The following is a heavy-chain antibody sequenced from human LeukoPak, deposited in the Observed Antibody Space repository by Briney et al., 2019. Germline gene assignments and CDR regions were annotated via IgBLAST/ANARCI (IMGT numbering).Heavy chain of an antibody. Sequence: PGGSLRLSCAASGFTVSSNYMSWVRQAPGKGLEWVSVIYSGGSTYYADSVKGRFTISRDNSKNTLYLQMNSLRAEDTAVYYCARDQRYGDPRGGGWFDPWGQGTLVTVSS. V-gene: IGHV3-53*01. CDR1: GFTVSSNY. D-gene: IGHD4-17*01. CDR2: IYSGGST. CDR3: ARDQRYGDPRGGGWFDP. J-gene: IGHJ5*02.